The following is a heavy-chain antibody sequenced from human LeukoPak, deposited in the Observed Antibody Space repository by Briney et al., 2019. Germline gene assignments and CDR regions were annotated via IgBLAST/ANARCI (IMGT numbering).Heavy chain of an antibody. CDR2: INTSGGTI. Sequence: PGGSLRLSCAASGFTFSDYYMSWFRQAPGKGLECISYINTSGGTIYYADSVKGRFTISRDNAKNSLYLQMNSLRAEDTAVYYCATEGVLQLAGYYFDYWGQGTLVTVSS. V-gene: IGHV3-11*04. CDR3: ATEGVLQLAGYYFDY. D-gene: IGHD6-13*01. CDR1: GFTFSDYY. J-gene: IGHJ4*02.